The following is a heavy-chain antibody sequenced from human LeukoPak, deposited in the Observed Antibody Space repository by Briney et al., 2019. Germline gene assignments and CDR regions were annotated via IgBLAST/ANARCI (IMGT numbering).Heavy chain of an antibody. Sequence: PGGSLRLSCAGSGFTVSSNHMSWVRQAPGKGLEWVSIIYSGGSTYYADSVKGRFTISRDNSENTLYLQMNSLRGEDTAVYYCARVGSYKFDYGGQGTLVTVSS. CDR1: GFTVSSNH. CDR3: ARVGSYKFDY. CDR2: IYSGGST. V-gene: IGHV3-53*01. D-gene: IGHD5-24*01. J-gene: IGHJ4*02.